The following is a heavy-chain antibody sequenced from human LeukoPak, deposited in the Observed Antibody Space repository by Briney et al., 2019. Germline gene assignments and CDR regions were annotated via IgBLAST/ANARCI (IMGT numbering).Heavy chain of an antibody. Sequence: GGSLRLSCAASGFTFSSYGMHWVRQAPGKGLEWVAVISYDGSNKYYADSVKGRFTISRDNSKNTLYLQMNSLRAEDTAVYYCAGALYSSSWFLDYWGQGTLVTVSS. CDR3: AGALYSSSWFLDY. V-gene: IGHV3-30*03. CDR2: ISYDGSNK. D-gene: IGHD6-13*01. J-gene: IGHJ4*02. CDR1: GFTFSSYG.